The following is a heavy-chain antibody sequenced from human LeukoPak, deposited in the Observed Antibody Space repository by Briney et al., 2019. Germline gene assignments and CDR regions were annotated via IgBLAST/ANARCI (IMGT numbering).Heavy chain of an antibody. CDR2: ISPYNGNT. CDR3: ARAGSGSGWYFDY. CDR1: GYTFTDYY. D-gene: IGHD6-19*01. Sequence: ASVKVSCKASGYTFTDYYMNWVRRAPGQGLEWMGWISPYNGNTRYAQKFQGRVAMTTDTSTTTAYMELRGLRFNDTAVYYCARAGSGSGWYFDYWGQGTLVTVSS. J-gene: IGHJ4*02. V-gene: IGHV1-18*04.